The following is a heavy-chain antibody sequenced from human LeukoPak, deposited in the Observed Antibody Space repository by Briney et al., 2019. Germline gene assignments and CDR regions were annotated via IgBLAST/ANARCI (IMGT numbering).Heavy chain of an antibody. J-gene: IGHJ4*02. D-gene: IGHD3-10*01. CDR1: GYTFTGYF. Sequence: ASVKVSCKASGYTFTGYFMHWVRLAPGQGLEWMGWINPNSGGTNYAQKFQGRVTMTRDTSISTAYMELSRLKSDDTAVYYCARGTYMVRGVSPFDYWGQGTLVTVSS. CDR3: ARGTYMVRGVSPFDY. V-gene: IGHV1-2*02. CDR2: INPNSGGT.